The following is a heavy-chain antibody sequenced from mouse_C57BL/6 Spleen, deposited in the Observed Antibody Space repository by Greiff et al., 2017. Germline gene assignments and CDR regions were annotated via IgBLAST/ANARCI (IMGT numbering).Heavy chain of an antibody. D-gene: IGHD2-5*01. CDR1: GYSITSGYY. J-gene: IGHJ3*01. CDR2: ISYDGSN. Sequence: EVHLVESGPGLVKPSQSLSLTCSVTGYSITSGYYWNWIRQFPGNKLEWMGYISYDGSNNYNPSLKNRISITRDTSKNQFFLKLNSVTTEDTATYYCARHYRNYLFADWGQGTLVTVSA. CDR3: ARHYRNYLFAD. V-gene: IGHV3-6*01.